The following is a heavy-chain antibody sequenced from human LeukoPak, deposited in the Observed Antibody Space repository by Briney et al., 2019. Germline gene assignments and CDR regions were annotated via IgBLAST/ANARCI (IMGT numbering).Heavy chain of an antibody. CDR2: IHRDGST. D-gene: IGHD3-9*01. CDR3: ARDPRASTVTGYLWAFDI. Sequence: PGGSLRLSCAASGFTVIGNYMNWVRQAPGKGLEWVSIIHRDGSTYYSDSVKGRFTISRDYSKNTLFLHMSSLRADDTAVYYCARDPRASTVTGYLWAFDIWGQGTMASVSS. CDR1: GFTVIGNY. J-gene: IGHJ3*02. V-gene: IGHV3-53*01.